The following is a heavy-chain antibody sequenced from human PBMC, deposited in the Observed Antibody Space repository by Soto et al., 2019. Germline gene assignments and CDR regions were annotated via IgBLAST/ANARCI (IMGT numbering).Heavy chain of an antibody. V-gene: IGHV1-18*01. CDR1: GYTFTSYG. CDR2: ISAYNGNT. J-gene: IGHJ6*03. D-gene: IGHD6-13*01. Sequence: QVQLVQSGAEVKKPGASVKVSCKASGYTFTSYGISWVRQAPGQGLEWMGWISAYNGNTNYAQKLQGRVTMTTDTSTSTAYMELRSLRSDDTAVYYCARGARGYSSSWSYYYYYYMDVWGKGTTVTVSS. CDR3: ARGARGYSSSWSYYYYYYMDV.